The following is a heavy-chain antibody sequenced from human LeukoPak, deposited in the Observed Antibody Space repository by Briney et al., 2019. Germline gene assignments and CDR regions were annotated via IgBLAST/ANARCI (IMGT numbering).Heavy chain of an antibody. V-gene: IGHV1-8*02. CDR1: GYTFTSYY. CDR3: ARGLGPYSTTWYPPLRY. Sequence: GASVKVSCKASGYTFTSYYMHWVRQAPGQGLEWMGWMNPNSGDTGYAQKFQGRVTMTRDTSISTAYMELSSLRSEDTAVYYCARGLGPYSTTWYPPLRYWGQGTLVTVSS. J-gene: IGHJ4*02. CDR2: MNPNSGDT. D-gene: IGHD6-13*01.